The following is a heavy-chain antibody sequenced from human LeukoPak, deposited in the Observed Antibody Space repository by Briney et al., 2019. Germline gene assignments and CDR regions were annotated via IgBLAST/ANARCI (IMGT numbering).Heavy chain of an antibody. D-gene: IGHD1-26*01. J-gene: IGHJ4*02. V-gene: IGHV4-30-2*01. CDR2: IYHSGST. Sequence: SETLSLTCTVSGGSISSGGYYWSWIRQPPGKGLEWIGYIYHSGSTYYNPSLKSRVTISVDRSKNQFSLKLSSVTAADTAVYYCARVKPVYSGSYRYYFDYWGQGTLVTVSS. CDR3: ARVKPVYSGSYRYYFDY. CDR1: GGSISSGGYY.